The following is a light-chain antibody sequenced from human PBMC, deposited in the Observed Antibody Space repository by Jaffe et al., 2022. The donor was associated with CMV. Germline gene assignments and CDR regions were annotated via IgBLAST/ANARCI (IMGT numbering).Light chain of an antibody. J-gene: IGKJ4*01. V-gene: IGKV1-39*01. CDR2: TAS. Sequence: DIRLTQSPSSLSASVGDRVTITCRASQSISSYLNWYQQRPGKAPKLLINTASNLQSGVPSRFIGRGSGTDFTLTISGLQPEDFATYYCQQSFDTPRLTFGGGTKVEIK. CDR1: QSISSY. CDR3: QQSFDTPRLT.